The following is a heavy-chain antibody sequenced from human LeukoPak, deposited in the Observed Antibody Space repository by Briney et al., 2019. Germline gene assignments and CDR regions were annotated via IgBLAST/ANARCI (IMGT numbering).Heavy chain of an antibody. D-gene: IGHD2-2*01. CDR1: GFTFSSYA. V-gene: IGHV3-30*04. J-gene: IGHJ1*01. CDR3: ARDGCSSTSCSQFQH. CDR2: MSYDGSNK. Sequence: GGSLRLSCAASGFTFSSYAMHWVRQAPGKGLEWVAVMSYDGSNKYYADSVKGRFTISRDNSKNTLYLQMNSLRAEDTAVYYCARDGCSSTSCSQFQHWGQGTLVTVSS.